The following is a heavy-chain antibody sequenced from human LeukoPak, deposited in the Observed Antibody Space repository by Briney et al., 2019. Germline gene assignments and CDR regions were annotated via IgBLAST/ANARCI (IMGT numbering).Heavy chain of an antibody. J-gene: IGHJ4*02. Sequence: GRFLRLSCAASGFTFDDYAMHWVRQAPGKGLEWVSGISWNSGSIGYADSVKGRFTISRDNAKNSLYLQMNSLRAEDMALYYCAKDSAGMATVTSDFDYWGQGTLVTVSS. CDR3: AKDSAGMATVTSDFDY. CDR2: ISWNSGSI. D-gene: IGHD4-11*01. V-gene: IGHV3-9*03. CDR1: GFTFDDYA.